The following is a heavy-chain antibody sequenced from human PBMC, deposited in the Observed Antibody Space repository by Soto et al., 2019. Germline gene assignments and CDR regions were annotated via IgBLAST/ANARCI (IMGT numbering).Heavy chain of an antibody. CDR3: ARGQVGSGWYYFDY. J-gene: IGHJ4*02. V-gene: IGHV3-33*01. CDR1: GFTFSSYG. Sequence: GGSLRLSCAASGFTFSSYGMHWVRQAPGKGLEGVAVIWYDGSNKYYADSVKGRFTISRDNSKNTLYLQMNSLRAEDTAVYYCARGQVGSGWYYFDYWGQGTLVTVSS. CDR2: IWYDGSNK. D-gene: IGHD6-19*01.